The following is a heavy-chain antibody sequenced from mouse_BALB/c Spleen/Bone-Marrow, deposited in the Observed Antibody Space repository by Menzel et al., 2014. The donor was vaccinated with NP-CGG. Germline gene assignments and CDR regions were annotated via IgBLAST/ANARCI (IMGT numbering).Heavy chain of an antibody. J-gene: IGHJ3*01. CDR3: AGRGDSSGYPFAY. V-gene: IGHV1-7*01. D-gene: IGHD3-2*01. CDR2: INPSTGYT. Sequence: QVQLKESGAELAKPGASVKMSCKASGYTFTSYWMHWVKQRPGQGLEWIGYINPSTGYTEHNQRFKDKATLTADKSSSTAYMQLSSLTSEDSAVYYCAGRGDSSGYPFAYWGQGTLVTVSA. CDR1: GYTFTSYW.